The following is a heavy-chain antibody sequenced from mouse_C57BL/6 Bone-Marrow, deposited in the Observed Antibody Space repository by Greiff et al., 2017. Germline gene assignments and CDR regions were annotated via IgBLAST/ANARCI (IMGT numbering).Heavy chain of an antibody. CDR3: ARGIYYYGSSYWYFDV. D-gene: IGHD1-1*01. CDR2: IDPSDSYT. J-gene: IGHJ1*03. V-gene: IGHV1-50*01. Sequence: QVQLQQPGAELVKPGASVKLSCKASGYTFTSYWMQWVKQRPGQGLEWIGEIDPSDSYTNYNLKFKGKATLTVDTSSSTAYMQLSSLTSEDSAVYYCARGIYYYGSSYWYFDVWGTGTTVTVSS. CDR1: GYTFTSYW.